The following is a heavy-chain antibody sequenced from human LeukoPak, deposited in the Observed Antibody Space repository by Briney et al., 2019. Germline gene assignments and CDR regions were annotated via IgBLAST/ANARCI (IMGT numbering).Heavy chain of an antibody. CDR2: INQSQST. D-gene: IGHD6-19*01. CDR1: GGSFSGYY. CDR3: PRGGGWPVKFDY. V-gene: IGHV4-34*01. J-gene: IGHJ4*02. Sequence: SETLSLTCAVYGGSFSGYYWSWIRQPPGKGLEWIGEINQSQSTNYNPSLKSRVTILVDTSENQFSLNLSSVTAADTAVYYCPRGGGWPVKFDYWGQGTLVTVSS.